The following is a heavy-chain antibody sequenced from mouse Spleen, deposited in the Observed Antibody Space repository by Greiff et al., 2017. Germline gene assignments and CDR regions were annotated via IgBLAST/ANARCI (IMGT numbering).Heavy chain of an antibody. CDR3: ARSGYGNYLGY. CDR1: GYSFTGYY. J-gene: IGHJ2*01. CDR2: INPSTGGT. Sequence: EVQLQQSGPELVKPGASVKISCKASGYSFTGYYMNWVKQSPEKSLEWIGEINPSTGGTTYNQKFKAKATLTVDKSSSTAYMQLKSLTSEDSAVYYCARSGYGNYLGYWGQGTTLTVSS. V-gene: IGHV1-42*01. D-gene: IGHD2-1*01.